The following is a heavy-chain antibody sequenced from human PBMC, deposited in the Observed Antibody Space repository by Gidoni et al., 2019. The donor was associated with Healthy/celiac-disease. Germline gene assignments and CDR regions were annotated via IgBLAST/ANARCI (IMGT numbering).Heavy chain of an antibody. CDR1: GFTFSNAW. J-gene: IGHJ4*02. V-gene: IGHV3-15*01. Sequence: EVQLVESGGGLVKPGGSLRLSCAASGFTFSNAWMSWVRQAPGKGPEWVGRIKRKTDGGTTDYAAPVKGRFTISRDDSKNTLYLQMNSLKTEDTAVYYCTTRYDSSGSQYFEGEDYWGQGTLVTVSS. D-gene: IGHD3-22*01. CDR3: TTRYDSSGSQYFEGEDY. CDR2: IKRKTDGGTT.